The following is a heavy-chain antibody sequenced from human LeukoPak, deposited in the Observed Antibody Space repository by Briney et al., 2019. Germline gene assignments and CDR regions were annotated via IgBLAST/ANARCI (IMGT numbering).Heavy chain of an antibody. J-gene: IGHJ3*02. Sequence: KTSETLSLTCTVSGGSINNYYWSWIRQPPGKGLEWIGHISYSGNTNYNSSLMSRVTISVDTSNNQFSLRLSSVTAADTAVYYCARDSYTGNYFEDTFDIWGQGTLVTVSS. D-gene: IGHD1-26*01. CDR3: ARDSYTGNYFEDTFDI. CDR1: GGSINNYY. CDR2: ISYSGNT. V-gene: IGHV4-59*01.